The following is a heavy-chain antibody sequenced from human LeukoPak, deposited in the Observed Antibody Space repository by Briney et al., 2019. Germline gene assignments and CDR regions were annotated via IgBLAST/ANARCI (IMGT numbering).Heavy chain of an antibody. CDR2: INPNSGGT. V-gene: IGHV1-2*02. Sequence: ASVKVSCKASGYTFTDYYMHWVRQAPGQGLEWMGWINPNSGGTSYPQKFQGRVTMTRDTSISTAYMELSRLRSDNTAVYYCARDLHTLSAAGLPEYLQHWGQGTLVIVSS. CDR3: ARDLHTLSAAGLPEYLQH. D-gene: IGHD6-13*01. J-gene: IGHJ1*01. CDR1: GYTFTDYY.